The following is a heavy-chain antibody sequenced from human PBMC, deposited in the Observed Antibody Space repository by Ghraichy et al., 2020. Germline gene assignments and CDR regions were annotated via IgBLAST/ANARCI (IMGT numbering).Heavy chain of an antibody. CDR2: VNSDGSST. D-gene: IGHD3-10*01. V-gene: IGHV3-74*01. Sequence: GGSMRLSCAASGFTFGDYWMHWVRQAPGKGLVWVSRVNSDGSSTSYADSVQGRFTISRDNDKNTLYLQMNSLRAEDTAVYYCTRDRAYGGMDVWGQGTTVTVSS. CDR3: TRDRAYGGMDV. J-gene: IGHJ6*02. CDR1: GFTFGDYW.